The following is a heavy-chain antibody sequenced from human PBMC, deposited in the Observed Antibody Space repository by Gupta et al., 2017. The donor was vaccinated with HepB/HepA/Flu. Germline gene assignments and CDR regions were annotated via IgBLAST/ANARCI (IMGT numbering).Heavy chain of an antibody. J-gene: IGHJ4*02. V-gene: IGHV1-46*01. CDR3: AREMGAFDY. CDR2: IESYGST. D-gene: IGHD1-26*01. Sequence: QVQLVQSGAEVKKPGASVKVSCKTSGYTFSSYHMHWVRQAPGQGLEWVGMIESYGSTIYAQKFQGRVTVTRDTSTTTVYLELSSLTSEDTAIYYCAREMGAFDYWGQGTLVTVSS. CDR1: GYTFSSYH.